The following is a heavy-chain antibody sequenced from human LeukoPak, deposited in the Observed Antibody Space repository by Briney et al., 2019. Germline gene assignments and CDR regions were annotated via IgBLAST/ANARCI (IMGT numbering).Heavy chain of an antibody. CDR1: GGSINNYY. CDR3: ARDSYTGSHFEDTFDI. CDR2: ISYSGNT. Sequence: SETLSLTCTVSGGSINNYYWSWIRQPPGKGLEWIGQISYSGNTNYNSSLRSRVTISVDTSNNQSSLRLSSVTAADTAVYYCARDSYTGSHFEDTFDIWGQGTMVTVSS. D-gene: IGHD1-26*01. J-gene: IGHJ3*02. V-gene: IGHV4-59*01.